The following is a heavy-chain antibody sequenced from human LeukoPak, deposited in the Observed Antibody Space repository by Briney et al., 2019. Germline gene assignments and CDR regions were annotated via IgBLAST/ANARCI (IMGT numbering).Heavy chain of an antibody. J-gene: IGHJ6*02. CDR3: ARAVHPQRVPVKDAYGLDV. Sequence: SQTLSLTCAVSGVSISSGGYSWSWIRQPPGKGLEWIGYIYHSGFTYYNPSLQSRVTISLDSSKNQFSLQLNSVAAADTAEYYCARAVHPQRVPVKDAYGLDVWGQGTTVTVSS. V-gene: IGHV4-30-2*01. CDR2: IYHSGFT. CDR1: GVSISSGGYS. D-gene: IGHD2-8*02.